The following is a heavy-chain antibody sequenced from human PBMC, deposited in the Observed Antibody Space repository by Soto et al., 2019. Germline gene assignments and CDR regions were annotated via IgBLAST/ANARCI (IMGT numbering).Heavy chain of an antibody. Sequence: PGWSLRLSCAASGFTFSGSAMHWVRQASGKGLEWVGLIRSKANSYAAAYAASVKGRFTISRDDSKNTAYLQMNSLKTEDTAVYYCTRHSDGGNSADYWGQGTLVTVSS. D-gene: IGHD2-21*02. CDR1: GFTFSGSA. V-gene: IGHV3-73*01. J-gene: IGHJ4*02. CDR2: IRSKANSYAA. CDR3: TRHSDGGNSADY.